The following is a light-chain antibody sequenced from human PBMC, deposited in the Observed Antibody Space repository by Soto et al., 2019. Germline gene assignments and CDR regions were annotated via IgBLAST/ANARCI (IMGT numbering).Light chain of an antibody. J-gene: IGKJ1*01. V-gene: IGKV1-5*03. CDR3: HQYNSYSGT. CDR1: QSISSW. CDR2: KAS. Sequence: DIQMTQSPSTLSASVGDRVTITCRASQSISSWLAWYQQKSGKAPKLLIYKASSLESGVPSRFSGSGSGTEFTITISSLQPDDFATYYRHQYNSYSGTFGQGTKVEIK.